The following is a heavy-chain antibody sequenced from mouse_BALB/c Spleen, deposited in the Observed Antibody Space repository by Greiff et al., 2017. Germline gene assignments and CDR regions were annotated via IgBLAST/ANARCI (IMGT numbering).Heavy chain of an antibody. CDR1: GFSFTGYG. CDR3: ARIYYDYEGGAY. J-gene: IGHJ3*01. Sequence: VMLVESGPGLVAPSQSLSITCTVSGFSFTGYGVNWVRQPPGKGLEWLGMIWGDGSTDYNSALKSRLSISKDNSKSQVFLKMNSLQTDDTARYYCARIYYDYEGGAYWGQGTLVTVSA. CDR2: IWGDGST. D-gene: IGHD2-4*01. V-gene: IGHV2-6-7*01.